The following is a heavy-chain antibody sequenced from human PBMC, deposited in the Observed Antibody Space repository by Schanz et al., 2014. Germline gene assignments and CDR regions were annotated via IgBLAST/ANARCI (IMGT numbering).Heavy chain of an antibody. J-gene: IGHJ6*02. Sequence: VQLVESGGGVVQPGGSLRLSCAASGFIFSNSWMSWVRQAPGKGLEWVANIKQDGSEKYYVDSVKGRFTISRDNAKNSLYLQMNSLRAEDTAVYYCATEGPRGTRHPINYYYAMDNWGQGTKVTV. CDR3: ATEGPRGTRHPINYYYAMDN. V-gene: IGHV3-7*01. CDR1: GFIFSNSW. D-gene: IGHD6-6*01. CDR2: IKQDGSEK.